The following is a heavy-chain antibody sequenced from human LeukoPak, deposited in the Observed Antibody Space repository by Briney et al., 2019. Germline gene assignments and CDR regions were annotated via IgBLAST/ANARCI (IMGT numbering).Heavy chain of an antibody. Sequence: GGSLRLSCAASGFTFSSYWMTWVRQAPGKGLEWVANINQDGSEKYYVDSVKGRFTISRDNAKNSLYLQMNSLRAEDTAVYYCARWGAMGGGFIDYWGQGTLVTVSS. CDR2: INQDGSEK. D-gene: IGHD4-23*01. CDR1: GFTFSSYW. CDR3: ARWGAMGGGFIDY. J-gene: IGHJ4*02. V-gene: IGHV3-7*01.